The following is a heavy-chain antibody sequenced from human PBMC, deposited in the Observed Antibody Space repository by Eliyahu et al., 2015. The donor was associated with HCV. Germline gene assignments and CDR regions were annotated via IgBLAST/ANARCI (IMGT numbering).Heavy chain of an antibody. D-gene: IGHD3-16*01. CDR1: GFLFSTYG. Sequence: QVQLVESGGGVVQPGGSLRLSCAASGFLFSTYGMHWGRQAPGKGLEWVAFTHFDGSNKYYADSVKGRFTISRDNAKNTLYLQMNSLIPEDTAVYYCAQRGGYWGQGTLVTVSS. CDR2: THFDGSNK. V-gene: IGHV3-30*02. J-gene: IGHJ4*02. CDR3: AQRGGY.